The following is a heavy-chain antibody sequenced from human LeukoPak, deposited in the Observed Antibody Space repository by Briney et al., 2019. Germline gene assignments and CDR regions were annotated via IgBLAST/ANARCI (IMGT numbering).Heavy chain of an antibody. V-gene: IGHV3-33*01. CDR3: AREDCSSTSCYTSKNWFDP. J-gene: IGHJ5*02. CDR2: IWYDGSNK. CDR1: GFTFSSYG. D-gene: IGHD2-2*02. Sequence: GRSLRLSCAASGFTFSSYGMHWVRQAPGKGLEWVAVIWYDGSNKYYADSVKGRFTIPRDNSKNTLYLQMNSLRAEDTAVYYCAREDCSSTSCYTSKNWFDPWGQGTLVTVSS.